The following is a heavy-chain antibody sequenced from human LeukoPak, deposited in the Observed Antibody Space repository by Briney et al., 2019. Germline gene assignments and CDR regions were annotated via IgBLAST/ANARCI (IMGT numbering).Heavy chain of an antibody. D-gene: IGHD3-10*01. J-gene: IGHJ4*02. CDR2: IRGSSSSI. CDR3: ARQWFGDWGYYFDY. Sequence: GGSLRLSCAGSGFTFSSYTMNWVRQAPGKGLEWVSYIRGSSSSIYYADSVKGRFTISRDNAKNSLYLQMNSLRAEDTAVYYCARQWFGDWGYYFDYWGQGTLVTVSS. CDR1: GFTFSSYT. V-gene: IGHV3-48*01.